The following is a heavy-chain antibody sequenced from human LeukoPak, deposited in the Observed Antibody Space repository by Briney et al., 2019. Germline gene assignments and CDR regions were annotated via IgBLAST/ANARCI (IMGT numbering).Heavy chain of an antibody. CDR2: IYYSGYT. CDR3: ARDPGDY. Sequence: SETLSLTCTVSGGSISSYYWTWIRQPPGKGLEWIGYIYYSGYTNYNPSLKRRVTMSVDTSKNQFSLKLSSVTAADTAVYYCARDPGDYWGQGTLVTVSS. CDR1: GGSISSYY. J-gene: IGHJ4*02. V-gene: IGHV4-59*01.